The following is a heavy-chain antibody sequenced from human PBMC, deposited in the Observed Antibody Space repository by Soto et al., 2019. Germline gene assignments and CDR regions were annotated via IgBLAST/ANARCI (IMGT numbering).Heavy chain of an antibody. CDR2: VHHSKDA. CDR1: DNSITKDTG. Sequence: SDTLSLTCVVSDNSITKDTGWNRVRHPPGKGLEWIAEVHHSKDALYGSPLWRRVTVSADIFDNRLSVELHSVDIADTADYYCARARYWNLDFWGQGTPVTVSS. J-gene: IGHJ4*02. CDR3: ARARYWNLDF. D-gene: IGHD1-1*01. V-gene: IGHV4-4*02.